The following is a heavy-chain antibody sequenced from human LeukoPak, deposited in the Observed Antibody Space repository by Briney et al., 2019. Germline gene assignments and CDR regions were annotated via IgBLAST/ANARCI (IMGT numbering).Heavy chain of an antibody. CDR3: ARNPGDYGDWGYYYYMDV. CDR1: GYTFTSYG. D-gene: IGHD4-17*01. Sequence: ASVKVSCKASGYTFTSYGISWVRQAPGQGLEWMGWISAYNGNTNYAQKLQGRVTMTTDTSTSTAYMELRSLRSDDTAVYYCARNPGDYGDWGYYYYMDVWGKGTTVTVSS. CDR2: ISAYNGNT. V-gene: IGHV1-18*01. J-gene: IGHJ6*03.